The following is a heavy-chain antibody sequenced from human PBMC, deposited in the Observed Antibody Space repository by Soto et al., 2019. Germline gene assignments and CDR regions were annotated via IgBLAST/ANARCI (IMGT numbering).Heavy chain of an antibody. CDR2: IYWDDDK. D-gene: IGHD2-15*01. J-gene: IGHJ4*02. Sequence: QITLKESGPTLVKPTQSLTLTCTFSGFSLSTSGVGVGWIRQPPGKALEWLALIYWDDDKRYSPSLKSRLTITKDTSKNQVVLTMTNMDPVDTATYYCAHRPSYCSGGSCYSGFDYWGQGTLVTVSS. CDR1: GFSLSTSGVG. V-gene: IGHV2-5*02. CDR3: AHRPSYCSGGSCYSGFDY.